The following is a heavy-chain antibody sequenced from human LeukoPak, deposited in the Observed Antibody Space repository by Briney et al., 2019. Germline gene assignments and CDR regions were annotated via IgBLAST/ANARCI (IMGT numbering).Heavy chain of an antibody. J-gene: IGHJ4*02. Sequence: PGGSLRLSCAASGFTFSSYSMNWVRQAPGKGLEWVSSISSSSSYIYYADSVKGRFTISRHNAKNSLYLQMNSLRAEDTAVYYCARDREYDSSGYFDYWGQGTLVTVSS. D-gene: IGHD3-22*01. CDR1: GFTFSSYS. V-gene: IGHV3-21*01. CDR2: ISSSSSYI. CDR3: ARDREYDSSGYFDY.